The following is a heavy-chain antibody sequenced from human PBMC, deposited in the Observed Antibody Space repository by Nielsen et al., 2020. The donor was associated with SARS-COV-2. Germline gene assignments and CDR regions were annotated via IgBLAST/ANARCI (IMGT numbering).Heavy chain of an antibody. D-gene: IGHD3-3*01. CDR1: GGSFSSYY. CDR3: ARHSTQSSVGITIFGVVIIPDGMDV. J-gene: IGHJ6*02. Sequence: GSLRLSCAVYGGSFSSYYWSWIRQPPGKGLEWIGYIYYSGSTNYNPSLKSRVTISVDTSKNQFSLKLSSVTAADTAVYYCARHSTQSSVGITIFGVVIIPDGMDVWGQGTTVTVSS. CDR2: IYYSGST. V-gene: IGHV4-59*08.